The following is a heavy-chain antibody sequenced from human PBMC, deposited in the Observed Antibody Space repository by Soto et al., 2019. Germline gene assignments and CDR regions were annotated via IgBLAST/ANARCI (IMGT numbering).Heavy chain of an antibody. J-gene: IGHJ5*02. V-gene: IGHV4-61*08. CDR3: ARGVGHEGVVVVAPNNWFDP. CDR2: IYYSGST. Sequence: SETLSLTCTVSGGSISSGGYYWSWIRQHPGKGLEWIGYIYYSGSTNYNPSLKSRVTISVDTSKNQFSLKLSSATAADTAVYYCARGVGHEGVVVVAPNNWFDPWGQGTLVTVSS. CDR1: GGSISSGGYY. D-gene: IGHD2-15*01.